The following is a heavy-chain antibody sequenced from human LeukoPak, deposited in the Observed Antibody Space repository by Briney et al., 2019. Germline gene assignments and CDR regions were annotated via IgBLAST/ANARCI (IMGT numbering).Heavy chain of an antibody. J-gene: IGHJ4*02. CDR3: ARHSDYYGSGSYYRLDY. D-gene: IGHD3-10*01. CDR2: IYYRGST. V-gene: IGHV4-59*08. CDR1: GGSISSYY. Sequence: SETLSLTCTVSGGSISSYYWSWIRQPPRKGLEWIGYIYYRGSTNYNPSLKSRVTISVDTSKNQFSLKLSSVTAADTAVYYCARHSDYYGSGSYYRLDYWGQGTLVTVSS.